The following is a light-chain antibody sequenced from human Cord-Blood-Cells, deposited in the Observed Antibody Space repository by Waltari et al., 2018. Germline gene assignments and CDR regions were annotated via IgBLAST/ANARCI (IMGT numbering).Light chain of an antibody. CDR2: GKN. CDR1: SLRSYY. J-gene: IGLJ1*01. V-gene: IGLV3-19*01. Sequence: SSALTQDPAVSVALGQTVRITCQGDSLRSYYASWYQQKPGQAPVLVIYGKNNRAAGIPDRFSGSSSGNTASLTITGGQAEDEADSYCNSRDSSGNHYVFGTGTKVTVL. CDR3: NSRDSSGNHYV.